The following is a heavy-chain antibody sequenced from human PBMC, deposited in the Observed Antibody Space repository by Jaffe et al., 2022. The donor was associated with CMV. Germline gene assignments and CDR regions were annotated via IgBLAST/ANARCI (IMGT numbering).Heavy chain of an antibody. D-gene: IGHD3-22*01. CDR1: GFTFSSYS. J-gene: IGHJ4*02. Sequence: EVQLVESGGGLVQPGGSLRLSCAASGFTFSSYSMNWVRQAPGKGLEWVSYISSSSSTIYYADSVKGRFTISRDNAKNSLYLQMNSLRDEDTAVYYCARDFNYYDSSGYYSETDYWGQGTLVTVSS. CDR2: ISSSSSTI. V-gene: IGHV3-48*02. CDR3: ARDFNYYDSSGYYSETDY.